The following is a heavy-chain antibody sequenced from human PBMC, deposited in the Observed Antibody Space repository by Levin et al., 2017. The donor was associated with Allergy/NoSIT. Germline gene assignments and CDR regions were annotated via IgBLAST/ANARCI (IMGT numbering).Heavy chain of an antibody. J-gene: IGHJ5*02. CDR2: IYTSGST. D-gene: IGHD2-2*01. CDR3: ARDGRYCTSSSCYGWFDP. V-gene: IGHV4-4*07. Sequence: SETLSLTCTVSGDSINGYYWSWIRQPAGKGLEWIGHIYTSGSTNYNPSLQSRVTMSVDTSKNQFSLKLSSVTAADTAVYDCARDGRYCTSSSCYGWFDPWGQGTLVTVSS. CDR1: GDSINGYY.